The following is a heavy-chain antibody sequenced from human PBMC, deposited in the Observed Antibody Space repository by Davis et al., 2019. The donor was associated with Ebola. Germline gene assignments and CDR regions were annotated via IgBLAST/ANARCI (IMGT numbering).Heavy chain of an antibody. CDR2: IYPGDSDT. V-gene: IGHV5-51*01. CDR1: GYSFTSYW. CDR3: ARQQYSYGNYYYYGMDV. Sequence: GESLKISCKGSGYSFTSYWIGWVRQMPGKGLEWMGIIYPGDSDTRYSPSFQGQVTISADKSISTAYLQWSSLKASDTAMYYCARQQYSYGNYYYYGMDVWGQGTTVTVS. J-gene: IGHJ6*02. D-gene: IGHD5-18*01.